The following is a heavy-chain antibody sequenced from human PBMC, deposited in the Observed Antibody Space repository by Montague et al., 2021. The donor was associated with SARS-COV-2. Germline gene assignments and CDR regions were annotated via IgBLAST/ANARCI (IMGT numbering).Heavy chain of an antibody. D-gene: IGHD3-10*01. Sequence: SLRLSCAASGFTFSSYGMHWVRQAPGKGLEWVAVIWYDGSNKYYADSVKGRFTISRDNSKNTLYLQMNSLRAEDTAVYYCARDAYGSGSDYFDYWGQGTLVTVSS. CDR2: IWYDGSNK. J-gene: IGHJ4*02. V-gene: IGHV3-33*01. CDR3: ARDAYGSGSDYFDY. CDR1: GFTFSSYG.